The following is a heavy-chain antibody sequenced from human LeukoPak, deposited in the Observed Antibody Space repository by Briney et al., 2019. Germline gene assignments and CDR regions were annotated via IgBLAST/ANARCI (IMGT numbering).Heavy chain of an antibody. V-gene: IGHV1-8*01. D-gene: IGHD1-1*01. CDR3: ARWNDVPGPPLDY. CDR2: MNPNSGNT. J-gene: IGHJ4*02. Sequence: ASVKVSCKASGYTFTSYDINWVRQATGQGLEWMGWMNPNSGNTGYAQKFQGRVTMTRNTSVSTAYMELSSLRSEDTAVYYCARWNDVPGPPLDYWGQGTLVTVSS. CDR1: GYTFTSYD.